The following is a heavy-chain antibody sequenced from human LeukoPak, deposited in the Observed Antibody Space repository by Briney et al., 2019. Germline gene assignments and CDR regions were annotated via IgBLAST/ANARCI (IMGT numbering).Heavy chain of an antibody. Sequence: GGSLRLSCVGSGFTFCGYLMTWVGQAPGKGLEWVANIKDDGSEKYSVDSVKGRFTISRDNAKNLLYLQIGSLSADDKAVYYCARVRIDYWGQGTLVTVSS. CDR1: GFTFCGYL. J-gene: IGHJ4*02. V-gene: IGHV3-7*01. D-gene: IGHD4-17*01. CDR3: ARVRIDY. CDR2: IKDDGSEK.